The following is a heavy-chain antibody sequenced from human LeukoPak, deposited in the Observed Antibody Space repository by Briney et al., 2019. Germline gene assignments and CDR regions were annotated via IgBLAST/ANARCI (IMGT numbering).Heavy chain of an antibody. CDR1: GYTFTSYY. J-gene: IGHJ6*02. CDR3: ARRGNYDFWSGYFAYYYGMDV. CDR2: MNPNSGNT. D-gene: IGHD3-3*01. V-gene: IGHV1-8*02. Sequence: ASVKVSCKASGYTFTSYYMHWVRQATGQGLEWMGWMNPNSGNTGYAQKFQGRVTMTRNTSISTAYMELSSLRSEDTAVYYCARRGNYDFWSGYFAYYYGMDVWGQGTTVTVSS.